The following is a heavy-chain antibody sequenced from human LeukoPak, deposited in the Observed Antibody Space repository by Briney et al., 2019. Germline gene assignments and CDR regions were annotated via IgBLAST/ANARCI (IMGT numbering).Heavy chain of an antibody. J-gene: IGHJ4*02. CDR2: VSPYNGYA. Sequence: GASVKVSCKASGYIFTNYGISWVRQAPRQGLEWMGWVSPYNGYAIYTQKFQGRVTMTRDTSTTTAYMELRSLASDDTAMYFCAKNGSTWIDSWGQGTLVTVSS. D-gene: IGHD6-13*01. V-gene: IGHV1-18*01. CDR1: GYIFTNYG. CDR3: AKNGSTWIDS.